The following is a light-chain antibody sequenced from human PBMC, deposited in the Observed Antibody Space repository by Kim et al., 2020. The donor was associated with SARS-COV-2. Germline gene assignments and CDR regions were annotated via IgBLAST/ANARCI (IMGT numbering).Light chain of an antibody. V-gene: IGLV3-19*01. J-gene: IGLJ3*02. Sequence: SSELTQDPAVSVALGQTVRITCQGDSLRSYYASWYQQKPGQAPVLVIYGKNNRPSGIPDRFSGSSSGNTASLTITGAQAEDEAAYYCNSRDSSGNHWVFGGGTQLTVL. CDR2: GKN. CDR1: SLRSYY. CDR3: NSRDSSGNHWV.